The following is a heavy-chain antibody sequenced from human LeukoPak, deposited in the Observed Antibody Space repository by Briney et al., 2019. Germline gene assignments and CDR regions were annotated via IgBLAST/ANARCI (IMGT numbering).Heavy chain of an antibody. CDR2: IYYSGST. CDR3: ARVSGYDWESFYDY. CDR1: GGSISSSNYS. V-gene: IGHV4-61*05. D-gene: IGHD5-12*01. Sequence: PSETLSLTCSVPGGSISSSNYSSSWIRQPPGKGLEWIGYIYYSGSTNYNPSLKSRVTISVDNSKHRFSLTLNSVTAAVTAVDDCARVSGYDWESFYDYWGQGTLVTVSS. J-gene: IGHJ4*02.